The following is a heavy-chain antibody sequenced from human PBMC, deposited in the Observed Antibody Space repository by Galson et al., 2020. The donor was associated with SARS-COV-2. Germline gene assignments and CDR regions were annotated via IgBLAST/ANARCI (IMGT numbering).Heavy chain of an antibody. J-gene: IGHJ6*02. Sequence: SETLSLTCTVSGGSISSGGYYWSWIRQHPGKGLEWIGYIYYSGSTYYNPSLKSRVTISVDTSKNQFSLKLSSVTAADTAVYYCARDLLVTAAPYYYGMDVWGQGTTVTVSS. CDR1: GGSISSGGYY. CDR3: ARDLLVTAAPYYYGMDV. V-gene: IGHV4-31*03. CDR2: IYYSGST. D-gene: IGHD2-21*02.